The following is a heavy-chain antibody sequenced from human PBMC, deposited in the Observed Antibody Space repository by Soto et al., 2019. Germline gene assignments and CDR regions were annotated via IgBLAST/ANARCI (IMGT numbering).Heavy chain of an antibody. V-gene: IGHV3-7*01. J-gene: IGHJ4*02. CDR2: IKQDGSQK. CDR3: TRDPWCTY. CDR1: GSTFSRFW. D-gene: IGHD2-8*02. Sequence: GGSLRLSCEASGSTFSRFWMSWVRQPPGKGLEWVANIKQDGSQKYYVDSVRGRFTISRDNAKNSLYLQMNSLRAEDTAVYYCTRDPWCTYWGQGALVTVSS.